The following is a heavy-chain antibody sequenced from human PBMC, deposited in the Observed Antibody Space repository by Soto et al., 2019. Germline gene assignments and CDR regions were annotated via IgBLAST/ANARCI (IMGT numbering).Heavy chain of an antibody. CDR2: FIHIFGTA. CDR3: AGHSSGVPGYYYGMDV. CDR1: GGTFSSYA. Sequence: QVQLVQSGAEVKKPGSSVKVSCKASGGTFSSYAISWVRQAPGQGLEWMGGFIHIFGTADYEEKFQGKVTITADESTSTADMELSSLKYEEAAVYYCAGHSSGVPGYYYGMDVWGQGTTVTVSS. V-gene: IGHV1-69*12. D-gene: IGHD3-22*01. J-gene: IGHJ6*02.